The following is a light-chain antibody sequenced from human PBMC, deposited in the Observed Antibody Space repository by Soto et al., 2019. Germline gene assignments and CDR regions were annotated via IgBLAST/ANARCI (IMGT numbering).Light chain of an antibody. V-gene: IGLV2-11*01. CDR2: DVS. J-gene: IGLJ3*02. Sequence: QSVLTQPRSVSGSPGQSVTISCTGTSSDVGGYNYVSWYQQHPGKAPKLVIYDVSKRPSGVPDRFSDSKSGNTASLTVSGLQAEDEADYSCCSYAGTYTQWVFGGGTKVTVL. CDR1: SSDVGGYNY. CDR3: CSYAGTYTQWV.